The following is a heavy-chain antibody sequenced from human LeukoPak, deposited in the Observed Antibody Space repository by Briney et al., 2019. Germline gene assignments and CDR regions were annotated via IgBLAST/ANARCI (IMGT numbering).Heavy chain of an antibody. D-gene: IGHD2-15*01. CDR1: GFTFSSYV. Sequence: GGSLRLSCAASGFTFSSYVMNWVRQAPGKGLEWVSAISASGGSTYYADSVKGRFTISRDNSKNTPYLQMNSLRAEDTAVYHCAKDRCSGGSCYFDYWGQGTLVTVSS. CDR2: ISASGGST. V-gene: IGHV3-23*01. J-gene: IGHJ4*02. CDR3: AKDRCSGGSCYFDY.